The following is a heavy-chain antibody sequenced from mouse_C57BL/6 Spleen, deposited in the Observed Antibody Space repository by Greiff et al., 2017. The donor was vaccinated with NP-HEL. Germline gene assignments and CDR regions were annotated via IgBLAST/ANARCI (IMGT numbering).Heavy chain of an antibody. J-gene: IGHJ1*03. Sequence: DVQLVESGGGLVKPGGSLKLSCAASGFTFSSYAMSWVRQTPEKRLEWVATISDGGSYTYYPDNVKGRFTISRDNAKNNLYLQMSHLKSEDTATYYCARKSNLGYFDVWGTGTTVTVSS. CDR1: GFTFSSYA. D-gene: IGHD2-5*01. CDR2: ISDGGSYT. V-gene: IGHV5-4*01. CDR3: ARKSNLGYFDV.